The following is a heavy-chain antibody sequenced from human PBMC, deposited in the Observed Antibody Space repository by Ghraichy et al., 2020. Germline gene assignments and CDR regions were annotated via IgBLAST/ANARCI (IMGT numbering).Heavy chain of an antibody. J-gene: IGHJ4*02. D-gene: IGHD6-13*01. CDR2: IIPIFGTA. Sequence: SVKVSCKASGGTFSSYAISWVRQAPGQGLEWMGGIIPIFGTANYAQKFQGKVTITADKSTSTAYMELSSLRSEDTAVYYCARAAGYSSSWYAQTFFYWGQGTLVTVSS. CDR3: ARAAGYSSSWYAQTFFY. CDR1: GGTFSSYA. V-gene: IGHV1-69*06.